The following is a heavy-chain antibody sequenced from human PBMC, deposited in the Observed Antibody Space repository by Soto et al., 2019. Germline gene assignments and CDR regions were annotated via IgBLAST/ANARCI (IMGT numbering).Heavy chain of an antibody. CDR3: AHIVVAGLGYYFDY. V-gene: IGHV2-5*02. CDR2: IYLDDDK. J-gene: IGHJ4*02. Sequence: QITLKESGPTLVKPTQTLTLTCTFSGFSLSSTRMAVGWFRQPPGKALEWRALIYLDDDKRYSPFLKSRRTITKDTSKNQVVLTMSNMDPVDTARYYCAHIVVAGLGYYFDYWGQGTPVTVSS. CDR1: GFSLSSTRMA. D-gene: IGHD6-19*01.